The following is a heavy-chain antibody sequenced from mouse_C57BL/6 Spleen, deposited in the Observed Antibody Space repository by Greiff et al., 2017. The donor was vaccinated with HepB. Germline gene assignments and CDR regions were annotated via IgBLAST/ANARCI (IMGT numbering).Heavy chain of an antibody. CDR1: GYTFTSYW. CDR2: IDPNSDGT. V-gene: IGHV1-72*01. D-gene: IGHD1-1*01. CDR3: ARERYGSSRFHH. Sequence: QVQLQQPVAELLQPGASVKLSCKASGYTFTSYWMHWVKQRPGRGLEWIGRIDPNSDGTKDNEKFKSKATLTVDKPSSTAYMQLSSLTSEDSAVYYCARERYGSSRFHHWGEGTTLTGSS. J-gene: IGHJ2*01.